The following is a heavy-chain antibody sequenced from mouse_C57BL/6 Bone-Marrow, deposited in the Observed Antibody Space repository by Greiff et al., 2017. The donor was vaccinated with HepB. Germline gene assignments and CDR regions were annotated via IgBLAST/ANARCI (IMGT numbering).Heavy chain of an antibody. V-gene: IGHV5-6*01. CDR1: GFTFSSYG. J-gene: IGHJ4*01. CDR2: ISSGGSYT. D-gene: IGHD4-1*01. CDR3: ARRTGRGVYAMDY. Sequence: EVQRVESGGDLVKPGGSLKLSCAASGFTFSSYGMSWVRQTPDKRLEWVATISSGGSYTYYPDSVKGRFTISRDNAKNTLYLQMSSLKSEDTAMYYCARRTGRGVYAMDYWGQGTSVTVSS.